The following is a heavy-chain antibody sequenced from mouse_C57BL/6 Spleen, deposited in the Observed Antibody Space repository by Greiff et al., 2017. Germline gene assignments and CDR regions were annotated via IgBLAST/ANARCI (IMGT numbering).Heavy chain of an antibody. CDR2: ISGGGGNT. V-gene: IGHV5-9*01. D-gene: IGHD1-3*01. Sequence: EVMLVESGGGLVKPGGSLKLSCAASGFTFSSYTMSWVRQTPEKRLEWVATISGGGGNTYYPDSVKGRFTISRDNAKNTLYLQMSSLRSEDTALYYCARHNYKDYAMDYWGQGTSVTVSS. CDR1: GFTFSSYT. J-gene: IGHJ4*01. CDR3: ARHNYKDYAMDY.